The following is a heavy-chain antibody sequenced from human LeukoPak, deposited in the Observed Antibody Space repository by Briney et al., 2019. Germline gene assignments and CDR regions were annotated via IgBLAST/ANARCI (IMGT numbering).Heavy chain of an antibody. D-gene: IGHD3-10*01. CDR3: ARGNYYGSGCDF. V-gene: IGHV3-30*02. CDR2: INYHGNNK. J-gene: IGHJ4*02. Sequence: GGSLRLLCSASGFTFSNYGMHWVRQAPGKGLEGVAFINYHGNNKNYADFVKGRFTISRDNSKNTLFLQMNSLRAEDTAVYYCARGNYYGSGCDFWGQGSLVTVSS. CDR1: GFTFSNYG.